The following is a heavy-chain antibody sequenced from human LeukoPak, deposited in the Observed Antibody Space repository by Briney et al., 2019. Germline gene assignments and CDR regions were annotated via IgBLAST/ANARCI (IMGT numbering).Heavy chain of an antibody. V-gene: IGHV3-33*01. J-gene: IGHJ4*02. CDR2: IWYDGSNK. CDR1: GFXFSSCG. CDR3: ARGDLYGDYVILN. D-gene: IGHD4-17*01. Sequence: PGRSLRLSCSASGFXFSSCGMHWVRQAPGKGLEWVAVIWYDGSNKYYADSVKGRFTISRDNSKNTLYLQMSSLRAEDTAVYYCARGDLYGDYVILNWGQGTLVTVSS.